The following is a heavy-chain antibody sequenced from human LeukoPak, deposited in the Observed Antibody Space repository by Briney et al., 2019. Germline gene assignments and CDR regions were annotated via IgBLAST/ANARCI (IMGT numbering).Heavy chain of an antibody. V-gene: IGHV4-34*01. J-gene: IGHJ4*02. CDR1: GGSFSGYY. Sequence: PSETLSLTCAVYGGSFSGYYWSWIRQPPGKGLEWIGEINHSGSTNYNPSLKSRVTISVDRSKNQFSLKLSSVTAADTAVYYCARDQRGLDYWGQGTLVTVSS. CDR2: INHSGST. D-gene: IGHD3-10*01. CDR3: ARDQRGLDY.